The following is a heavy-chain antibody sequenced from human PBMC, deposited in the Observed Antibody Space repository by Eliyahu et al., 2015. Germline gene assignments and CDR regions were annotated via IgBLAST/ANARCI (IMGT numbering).Heavy chain of an antibody. D-gene: IGHD2-8*01. V-gene: IGHV3-30*18. J-gene: IGHJ6*04. Sequence: VQVVEXGGGVVQPGTSLRLSXXGXGXXFXGYDIHWVRQAPGKGLEWVAFISYDGSDKKYADFVRGRFTISRDKSKNTVDLQMNSLRADDTAVFYCAKRRFNGGSTNDYYGMDVWGKGTTVIVSP. CDR3: AKRRFNGGSTNDYYGMDV. CDR1: GXXFXGYD. CDR2: ISYDGSDK.